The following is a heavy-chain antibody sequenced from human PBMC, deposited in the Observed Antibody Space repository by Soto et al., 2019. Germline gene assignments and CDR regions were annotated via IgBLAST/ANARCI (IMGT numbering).Heavy chain of an antibody. CDR1: VGSITSGGYY. CDR2: TYYTGIT. CDR3: ARGGSNWYGDNWLDP. V-gene: IGHV4-31*03. J-gene: IGHJ5*02. Sequence: TLSLPCKVSVGSITSGGYYGSWIRQHPVKGLEWIGYTYYTGITYYNPSLKGRVTISLDTYGSHFSLSLTSVTTADTAIYYCARGGSNWYGDNWLDPWGPGTLVTVSS. D-gene: IGHD6-13*01.